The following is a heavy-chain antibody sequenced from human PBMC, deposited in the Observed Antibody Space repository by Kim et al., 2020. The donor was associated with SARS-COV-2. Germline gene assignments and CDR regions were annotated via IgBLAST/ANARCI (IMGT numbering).Heavy chain of an antibody. V-gene: IGHV3-74*01. CDR1: GFTFSSYW. Sequence: GGSLRLSCAASGFTFSSYWMHWVRQAPGKGLVWVSRINSDGSSTSYADSVKGRFTISRDNAKNTLYLQMNSLRAEDTAVYYCARAGGAPYYYDSSGYEDWGQGTLVTVSS. CDR2: INSDGSST. D-gene: IGHD3-22*01. J-gene: IGHJ4*02. CDR3: ARAGGAPYYYDSSGYED.